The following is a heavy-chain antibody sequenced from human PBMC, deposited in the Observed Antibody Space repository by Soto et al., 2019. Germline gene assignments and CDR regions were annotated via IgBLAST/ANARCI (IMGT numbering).Heavy chain of an antibody. CDR2: FDPADGEP. J-gene: IGHJ4*02. Sequence: QVQLVQSGAEVKKPGASVKVSCKVSGYTLTELSMHWVRQAPGKGLEWMGGFDPADGEPIYAQKFQGRVTMTEDTSTDTAYMELSRLRSEDTAVYYCATHRLSSSWYVSDYWGQGTLVTVSS. V-gene: IGHV1-24*01. CDR1: GYTLTELS. CDR3: ATHRLSSSWYVSDY. D-gene: IGHD6-13*01.